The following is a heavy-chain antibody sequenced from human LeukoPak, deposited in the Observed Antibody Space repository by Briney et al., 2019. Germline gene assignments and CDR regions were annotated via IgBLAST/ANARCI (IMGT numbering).Heavy chain of an antibody. D-gene: IGHD3-9*01. CDR3: ARWAYDILTGYSLDAFDI. CDR1: GGSISSSSYY. V-gene: IGHV4-39*07. J-gene: IGHJ3*02. Sequence: SETLSLTCTVSGGSISSSSYYWGWIRQPPGKGLEWIGSIYYSGSTNYNPSLKSRVTISVDTSKNQFSLKLSSVTAADTAVYYCARWAYDILTGYSLDAFDIWGQGTMVTVSS. CDR2: IYYSGST.